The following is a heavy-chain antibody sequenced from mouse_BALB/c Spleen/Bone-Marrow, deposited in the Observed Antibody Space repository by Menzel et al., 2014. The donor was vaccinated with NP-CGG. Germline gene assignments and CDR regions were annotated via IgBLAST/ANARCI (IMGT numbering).Heavy chain of an antibody. D-gene: IGHD1-1*01. J-gene: IGHJ2*01. CDR2: IDPENGNT. CDR3: TRWVYYGSSYFDY. CDR1: GFNIKDYY. V-gene: IGHV14-1*02. Sequence: DVKLVESGAEFVRPGALVKLSCNASGFNIKDYYMHWVKQRPEQGLEWIGWIDPENGNTIYDPKFPGKASITADTSSNTAYLQLSSLTSEDTAVYYCTRWVYYGSSYFDYWGQGTTLTVSS.